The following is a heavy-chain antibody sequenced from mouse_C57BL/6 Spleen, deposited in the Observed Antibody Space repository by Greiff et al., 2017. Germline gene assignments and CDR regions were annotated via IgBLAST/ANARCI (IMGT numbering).Heavy chain of an antibody. Sequence: GGGLVQPKGSLKLSCAASGFSFNTYAMNWVRQAPGKGLEWVARIRSKSNNYATYYADSVKDRFTISRDDSESMLYLQMNNLKTEDTAMYYCVRQNYGSSYWCAYWGQGTLVTVSA. CDR3: VRQNYGSSYWCAY. V-gene: IGHV10-1*01. CDR2: IRSKSNNYAT. J-gene: IGHJ3*01. CDR1: GFSFNTYA. D-gene: IGHD1-1*01.